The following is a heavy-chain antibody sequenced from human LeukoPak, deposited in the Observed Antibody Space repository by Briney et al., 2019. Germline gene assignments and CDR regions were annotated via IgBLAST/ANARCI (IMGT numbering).Heavy chain of an antibody. V-gene: IGHV4-34*01. D-gene: IGHD3-22*01. CDR3: ASGRTYYYDSSGQSDDY. Sequence: SETLSLTCAVYGGSFSGYYWSWIRQPPVKGLEWIGEINHSGSTNYNPSLKSRVTISVDTSKNQFSLKLSSVTAADTAVYYCASGRTYYYDSSGQSDDYWGQGTLVTVSS. J-gene: IGHJ4*02. CDR2: INHSGST. CDR1: GGSFSGYY.